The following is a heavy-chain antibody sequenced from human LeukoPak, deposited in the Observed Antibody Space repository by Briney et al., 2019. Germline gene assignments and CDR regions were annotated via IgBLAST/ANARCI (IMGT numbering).Heavy chain of an antibody. V-gene: IGHV3-30*18. Sequence: GGSLRLSRAASGFTFSSYGMHWVRQAPGKGLEWVAVISYDGSNKYYADSVKGRFTISRDNSKNTLYLQMNSLRAEDTAVYYCAKDTLRDWGQGTLVTVSS. CDR2: ISYDGSNK. J-gene: IGHJ4*02. CDR3: AKDTLRD. CDR1: GFTFSSYG.